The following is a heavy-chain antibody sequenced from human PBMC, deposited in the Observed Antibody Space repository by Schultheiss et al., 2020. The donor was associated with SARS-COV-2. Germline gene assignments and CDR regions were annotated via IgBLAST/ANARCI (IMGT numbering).Heavy chain of an antibody. CDR1: GFTFSSYG. D-gene: IGHD6-13*01. CDR2: IWYDGSNK. CDR3: ARGDSGSWYSGLHYYYGMDV. Sequence: GGSLRLSCAASGFTFSSYGMHWVRQAPGKGLEWVAVIWYDGSNKYYEDSVKGRFTISRDNSKNTLYLQMNSLRAEDTAVYYCARGDSGSWYSGLHYYYGMDVWGQGTTVTVSS. V-gene: IGHV3-33*01. J-gene: IGHJ6*02.